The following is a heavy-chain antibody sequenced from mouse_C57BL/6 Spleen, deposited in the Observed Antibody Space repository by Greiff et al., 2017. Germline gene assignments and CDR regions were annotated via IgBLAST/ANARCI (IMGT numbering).Heavy chain of an antibody. CDR3: AWHGNYVFDY. J-gene: IGHJ2*01. CDR1: GYTFTSYW. Sequence: QVQLQQPGAELVKPGASVKLSCTASGYTFTSYWMHWVKQRPVRGLEWIGRIDPNSGGTKYNEKFKGKATMTVDKPSSTPYMQLSSLTSEDSAVYYCAWHGNYVFDYWGQGTTLTVSS. CDR2: IDPNSGGT. D-gene: IGHD2-1*01. V-gene: IGHV1-72*01.